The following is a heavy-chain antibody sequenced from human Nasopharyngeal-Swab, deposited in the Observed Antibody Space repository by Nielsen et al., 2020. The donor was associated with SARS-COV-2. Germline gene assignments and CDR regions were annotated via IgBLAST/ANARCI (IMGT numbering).Heavy chain of an antibody. CDR2: INSDGSST. Sequence: VRQAPGKGLVWVSRINSDGSSTSYADSVKGRFTISRDNAKNTLYLQMNSLRAEDTAVYYCARVDGAQRVYYYDSSGYYPFDYWGQGTLVTVSS. V-gene: IGHV3-74*01. D-gene: IGHD3-22*01. CDR3: ARVDGAQRVYYYDSSGYYPFDY. J-gene: IGHJ4*02.